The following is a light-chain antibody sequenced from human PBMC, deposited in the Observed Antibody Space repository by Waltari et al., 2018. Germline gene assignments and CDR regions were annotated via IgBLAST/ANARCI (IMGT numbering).Light chain of an antibody. CDR3: QHRSVWPLT. CDR1: QSVRSY. CDR2: ATS. J-gene: IGKJ4*01. Sequence: IVLTQSPATLSLFPGERATLSCRASQSVRSYLAWYQQKPGQAPRLLIYATSYRATGVPVRFSGSGSGTDYTLTISSLEPEDFAVYYCQHRSVWPLTFGGGTKVEMK. V-gene: IGKV3-11*01.